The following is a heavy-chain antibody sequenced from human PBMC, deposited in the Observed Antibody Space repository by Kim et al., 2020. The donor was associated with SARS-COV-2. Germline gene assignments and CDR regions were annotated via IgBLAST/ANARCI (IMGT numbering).Heavy chain of an antibody. J-gene: IGHJ4*02. D-gene: IGHD3-10*01. CDR3: ASRAGSGSYYKVQEIY. Sequence: VKGRFTISRENAKTTLYLQMNSLRAEDRAVYYCASRAGSGSYYKVQEIYWGQGTLVTVSS. V-gene: IGHV3-21*01.